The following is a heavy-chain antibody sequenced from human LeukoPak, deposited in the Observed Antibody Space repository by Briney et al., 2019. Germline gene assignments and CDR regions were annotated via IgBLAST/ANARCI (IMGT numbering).Heavy chain of an antibody. J-gene: IGHJ5*02. CDR1: GFTFSSYS. CDR3: ARASFGDWFDP. V-gene: IGHV3-21*01. D-gene: IGHD3-10*01. Sequence: GGSLRLSCAASGFTFSSYSMNWVRQAPGKGLEWVSSISSSSSDIYYADSVKGRFTLSRDKAKKHLYMQITSLRAEDRAVYYCARASFGDWFDPWGQGTLVTVSS. CDR2: ISSSSSDI.